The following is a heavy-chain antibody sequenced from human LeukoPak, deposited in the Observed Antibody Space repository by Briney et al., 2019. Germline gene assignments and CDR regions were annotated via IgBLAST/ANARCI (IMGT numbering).Heavy chain of an antibody. CDR3: ASRHYDFGYY. J-gene: IGHJ4*02. D-gene: IGHD4-17*01. CDR1: GFAFSTYP. V-gene: IGHV3-30*04. CDR2: ISYDGGNK. Sequence: PGGSLRLSCAASGFAFSTYPVHWVRQAPGKGLEWVAVISYDGGNKYYADSVKGRFTISRDNSKNTLYLQMNSLRAEDTAIYYCASRHYDFGYYWGQGTLVTVSS.